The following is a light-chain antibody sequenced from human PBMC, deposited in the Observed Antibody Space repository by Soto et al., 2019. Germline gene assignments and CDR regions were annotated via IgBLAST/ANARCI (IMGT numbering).Light chain of an antibody. CDR2: GAS. V-gene: IGKV3-20*01. CDR3: QQYGSSPTWT. Sequence: EIVSTQSPGTLSLSPGERATLSCRASQSVSSSYLACYQQKPGQAPRLLIYGASSRATGIPDRFSGSGSGTDFTLTISRLEPEDFAVYYCQQYGSSPTWTFGQGTKVDIK. J-gene: IGKJ1*01. CDR1: QSVSSSY.